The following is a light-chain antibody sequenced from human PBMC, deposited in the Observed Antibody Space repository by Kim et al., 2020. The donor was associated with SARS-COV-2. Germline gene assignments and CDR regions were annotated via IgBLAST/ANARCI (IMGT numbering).Light chain of an antibody. CDR3: SSYTTSSIVV. CDR2: DVR. J-gene: IGLJ2*01. CDR1: NSD. V-gene: IGLV2-14*03. Sequence: QSALTQPASVSGSPGQSITISCSGTNSDVSWYQQHPGKAPTLLIFDVRFRPSGVSNRFSGSKSGNTASLTISGLQAEDDGDYYCSSYTTSSIVVFGGGTQLTVL.